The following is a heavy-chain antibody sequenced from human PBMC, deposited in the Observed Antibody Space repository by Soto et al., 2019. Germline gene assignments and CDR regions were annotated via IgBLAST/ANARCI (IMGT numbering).Heavy chain of an antibody. D-gene: IGHD2-2*01. CDR2: IIPILGIA. CDR1: GGTFSSYT. V-gene: IGHV1-69*02. CDR3: AMGGDIVLVPAARTHYYYYGMDA. Sequence: SVKVSCKASGGTFSSYTISWVRQAPGQGLEWMGRIIPILGIANYAQKFQGRVTITADKSTSTAYMELSSLRSEDTAVYYCAMGGDIVLVPAARTHYYYYGMDAWGQGTTVTVSS. J-gene: IGHJ6*02.